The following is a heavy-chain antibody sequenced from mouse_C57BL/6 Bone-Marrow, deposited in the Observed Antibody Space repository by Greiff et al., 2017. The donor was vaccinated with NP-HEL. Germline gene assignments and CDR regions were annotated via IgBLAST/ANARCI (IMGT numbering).Heavy chain of an antibody. D-gene: IGHD1-1*01. CDR1: GYSITSGYD. CDR3: ARRSSYGGYAMDY. CDR2: ISYSGST. Sequence: DVKLQESGPGMVKPSQSLSLTCTVTGYSITSGYDWHWIRHFPGNKLEWMGYISYSGSTNYNPSLKSRISITHDTSKNHFFLKLNSVTTEDTATYYCARRSSYGGYAMDYWGQGTSVTVSS. V-gene: IGHV3-1*01. J-gene: IGHJ4*01.